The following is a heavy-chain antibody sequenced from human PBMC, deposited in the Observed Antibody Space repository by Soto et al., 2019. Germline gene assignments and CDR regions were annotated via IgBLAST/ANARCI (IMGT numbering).Heavy chain of an antibody. D-gene: IGHD2-15*01. CDR3: AGVSIVNKYKWFDV. CDR2: IYDGGYT. CDR1: GGINSRY. V-gene: IGHV4-4*09. J-gene: IGHJ5*02. Sequence: QVQLQESGPGLVKPSETLSLTCTVSGGINSRYWSWVRQAPGKGLEWIGYIYDGGYTNYHPSLKSRITLSGDASESQFSLNLRSVTAADTAVYYCAGVSIVNKYKWFDVWGQGILVTVSS.